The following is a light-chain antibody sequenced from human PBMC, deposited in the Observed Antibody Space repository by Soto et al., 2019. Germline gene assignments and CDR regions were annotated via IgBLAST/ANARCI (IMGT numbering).Light chain of an antibody. CDR2: DAS. Sequence: GDRFIITCRASQSFNRRLAWYQQKPGKAPNLLIYDASSLESGVPARFSGGGSGTEFTLTISSLQPDDYSTFYCQQYNNYPWTFGQGTKVDIK. V-gene: IGKV1-5*01. CDR1: QSFNRR. CDR3: QQYNNYPWT. J-gene: IGKJ1*01.